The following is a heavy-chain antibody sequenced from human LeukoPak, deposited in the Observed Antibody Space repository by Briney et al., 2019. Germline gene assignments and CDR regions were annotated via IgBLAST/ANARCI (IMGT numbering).Heavy chain of an antibody. CDR2: IYSGGST. CDR3: AKDQVGGLTIFGVPTGY. J-gene: IGHJ4*02. Sequence: PGGSLRLSCAASGFTVSSNYMSWVRQAPGKGLEWVSVIYSGGSTYYADSVKGRFTISRDNSKNTLYLQMNSLRAEDTAVYYCAKDQVGGLTIFGVPTGYWGQGTLVTVSS. CDR1: GFTVSSNY. D-gene: IGHD3-3*01. V-gene: IGHV3-53*01.